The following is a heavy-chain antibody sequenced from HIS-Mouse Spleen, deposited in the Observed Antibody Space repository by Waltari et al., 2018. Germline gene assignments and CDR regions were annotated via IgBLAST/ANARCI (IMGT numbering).Heavy chain of an antibody. CDR1: GFSFRSYA. V-gene: IGHV3-30*04. J-gene: IGHJ2*01. D-gene: IGHD7-27*01. Sequence: QVQLVESGGGVVQPARSLRLSGAATGFSFRSYAMHWVRQAPGKGLEWVAVISYDGSNKYYADSVKGRFTISRDNSKNTLYLQMNSLRAEDTAVYYCASLLTGDWYFDLWGRGTLVTVSS. CDR3: ASLLTGDWYFDL. CDR2: ISYDGSNK.